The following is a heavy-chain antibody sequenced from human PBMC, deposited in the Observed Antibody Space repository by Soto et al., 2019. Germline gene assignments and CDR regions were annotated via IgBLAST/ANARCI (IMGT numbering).Heavy chain of an antibody. V-gene: IGHV5-10-1*01. CDR1: GYSFTSYW. CDR3: AIAPLNYYDSSGYSYYYYGMDV. CDR2: IDPSDSYT. J-gene: IGHJ6*02. Sequence: PGESLKISCKGSGYSFTSYWISWVRQMPGKGLEWMGRIDPSDSYTNYSPSFQGHVTISADKSISTAYLQWSSLKASDTAMYYCAIAPLNYYDSSGYSYYYYGMDVWGQGTTVTVSS. D-gene: IGHD3-22*01.